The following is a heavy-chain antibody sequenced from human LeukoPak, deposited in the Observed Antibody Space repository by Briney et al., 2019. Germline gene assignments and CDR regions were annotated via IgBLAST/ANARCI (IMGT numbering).Heavy chain of an antibody. V-gene: IGHV3-33*01. J-gene: IGHJ4*02. CDR1: GFTFSSYG. Sequence: QPGGSLRLSCAASGFTFSSYGMHWVRQAPGKGLEWVAVIWYDGSNKYYADSVKGRFTISRDNSKNTLYLQMNSLRAEDTAVYYCARDAGATVGGGFDYWGQGTLVTVYS. CDR2: IWYDGSNK. D-gene: IGHD4-23*01. CDR3: ARDAGATVGGGFDY.